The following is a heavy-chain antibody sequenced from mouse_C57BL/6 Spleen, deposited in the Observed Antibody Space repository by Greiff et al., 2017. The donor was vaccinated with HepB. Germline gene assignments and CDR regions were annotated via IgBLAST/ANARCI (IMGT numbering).Heavy chain of an antibody. J-gene: IGHJ3*01. CDR1: GFTFSSYG. D-gene: IGHD2-5*01. V-gene: IGHV5-6*01. CDR3: ARHYSNPWFAY. Sequence: DVQLQESGGDLVKPGGSLKLSCAASGFTFSSYGMSWVRQTPDKRLEWVATISSGGSYTYYPDSVKGRFTIASDNATNTLYLPRSSLKSADTAMYYCARHYSNPWFAYWGQGTLVTVSA. CDR2: ISSGGSYT.